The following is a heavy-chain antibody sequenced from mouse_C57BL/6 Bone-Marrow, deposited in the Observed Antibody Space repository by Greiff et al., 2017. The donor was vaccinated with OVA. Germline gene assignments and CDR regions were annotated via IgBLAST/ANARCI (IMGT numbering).Heavy chain of an antibody. CDR2: IYPRSGNT. V-gene: IGHV1-81*01. J-gene: IGHJ2*01. CDR1: GYTFTSYG. CDR3: ARYDYGSSYDYFDY. Sequence: VQLQQSGAELARPGASVKLSCKASGYTFTSYGISWVKQRTGQGLEWIGEIYPRSGNTYYNEKFKGKATLTADKSSSTAYMELRSLTSEDSAVDFCARYDYGSSYDYFDYWGQGTTLTVSS. D-gene: IGHD1-1*01.